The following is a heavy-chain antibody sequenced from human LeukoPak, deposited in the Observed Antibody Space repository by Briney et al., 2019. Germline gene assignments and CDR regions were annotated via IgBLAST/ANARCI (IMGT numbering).Heavy chain of an antibody. CDR2: IYYSGST. Sequence: SETLSLTCTVSGGSISSSSYYWGWIRQPPGKGLEWIGSIYYSGSTYYNPSLKSRVTISVDTSKNQVSLNLSSVTAADTAVYYCARNGGGSSGSYHDVFDIGGKGTRVPVS. CDR1: GGSISSSSYY. J-gene: IGHJ3*02. D-gene: IGHD1-26*01. V-gene: IGHV4-39*01. CDR3: ARNGGGSSGSYHDVFDI.